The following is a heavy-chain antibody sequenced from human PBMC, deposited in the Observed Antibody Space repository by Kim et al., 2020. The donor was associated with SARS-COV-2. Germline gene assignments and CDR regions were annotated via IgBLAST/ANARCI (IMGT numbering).Heavy chain of an antibody. CDR1: GGSVSSGSYY. V-gene: IGHV4-61*01. Sequence: SETLSLTCTVSGGSVSSGSYYWSWIRQPPGKGLEWIGYIYYSGSTNYSPSLKSRVTISVDTSKNQFSLKLSSVTAADTAVYYCARDHGGWYGPDAFDIWGQGTMVTVSS. CDR3: ARDHGGWYGPDAFDI. D-gene: IGHD6-19*01. J-gene: IGHJ3*02. CDR2: IYYSGST.